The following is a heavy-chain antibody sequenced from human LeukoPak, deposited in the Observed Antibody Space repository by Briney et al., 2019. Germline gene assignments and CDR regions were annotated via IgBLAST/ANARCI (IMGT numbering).Heavy chain of an antibody. J-gene: IGHJ4*02. V-gene: IGHV5-51*01. D-gene: IGHD6-19*01. CDR2: IFTPDSDT. CDR1: GYKFNSYW. CDR3: AGPAFSAVAGPGGY. Sequence: GESLKISCKASGYKFNSYWICWVRQMPGKGLEWMGIIFTPDSDTRYSPSFQGQVTISVDMSISTAYLHWSSLKASDTAIYYFAGPAFSAVAGPGGYWGRGPLVTVSS.